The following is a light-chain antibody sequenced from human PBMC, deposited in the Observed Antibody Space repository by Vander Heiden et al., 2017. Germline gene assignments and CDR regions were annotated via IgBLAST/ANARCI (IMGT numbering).Light chain of an antibody. Sequence: DIVMTQSPAPLAVSLGERAPIHRKPIHSVLYCSNNKNSLAWYQQKPGQPPKLLIYWASTRESGVPNRFSGSGSGTDFTLTISSLQAEDVAVYYCQQYYSTPYTFGQGTKLEIK. CDR2: WAS. CDR3: QQYYSTPYT. V-gene: IGKV4-1*01. CDR1: HSVLYCSNNKNS. J-gene: IGKJ2*01.